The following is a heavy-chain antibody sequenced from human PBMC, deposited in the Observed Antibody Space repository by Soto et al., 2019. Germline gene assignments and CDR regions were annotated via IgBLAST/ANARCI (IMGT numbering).Heavy chain of an antibody. CDR2: IWYDGSNK. CDR1: GFTFSRYG. D-gene: IGHD3-10*01. Sequence: GGSLRLSCSASGFTFSRYGMHWLRQAPGKGLEWVAVIWYDGSNKYYADSVKGRFTISRDNSKNTLYLQMNSLRAEDTAVYYCARGWSIVRGVTYYYYYGMDVWGQGTTVTVSS. J-gene: IGHJ6*02. CDR3: ARGWSIVRGVTYYYYYGMDV. V-gene: IGHV3-33*01.